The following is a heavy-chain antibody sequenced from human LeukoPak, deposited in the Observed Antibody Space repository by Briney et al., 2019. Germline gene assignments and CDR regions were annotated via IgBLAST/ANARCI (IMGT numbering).Heavy chain of an antibody. CDR2: IYYSGST. CDR3: ARDGYSGSDAL. Sequence: SETLSLTCTVSGVSISSSSYYWGWIRQPPGKGLEWIGSIYYSGSTKYNPSLKSRVTISVDTSQNQFSLKLSSVTAADTAVYYCARDGYSGSDALWGQGTLVTVSS. J-gene: IGHJ4*02. D-gene: IGHD5-12*01. V-gene: IGHV4-39*07. CDR1: GVSISSSSYY.